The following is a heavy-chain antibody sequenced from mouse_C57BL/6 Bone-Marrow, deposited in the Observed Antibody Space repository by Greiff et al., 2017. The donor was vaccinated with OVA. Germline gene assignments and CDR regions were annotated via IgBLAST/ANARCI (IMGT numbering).Heavy chain of an antibody. CDR3: ARSIYNGGYLDA. V-gene: IGHV1-69*01. CDR1: GYTFTSYW. Sequence: QVQLQQPGAELVMPGASVKLSCKASGYTFTSYWMHWVKQRPGQGLEWIGEIDPSDSYTNYNQKFKGKSTLTVDKSSSTAYMQLSSLTSEDSAVYYLARSIYNGGYLDAGAQGPRSPSPQ. J-gene: IGHJ1*03. CDR2: IDPSDSYT. D-gene: IGHD2-3*01.